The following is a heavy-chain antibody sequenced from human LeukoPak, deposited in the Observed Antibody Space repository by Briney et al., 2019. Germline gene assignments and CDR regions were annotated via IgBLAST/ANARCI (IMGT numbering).Heavy chain of an antibody. CDR2: IKQDESEK. CDR1: GLTFTSAW. J-gene: IGHJ4*02. D-gene: IGHD5-12*01. CDR3: ATSPRGGYEPFYFDY. Sequence: QPGGSLRVSCAASGLTFTSAWMSWVRPAPGKGLEWVANIKQDESEKYYVDSVKGRFTISRDNAKNTLYVQINSLRAEDTAVYYCATSPRGGYEPFYFDYWGQGTLVTVSS. V-gene: IGHV3-7*01.